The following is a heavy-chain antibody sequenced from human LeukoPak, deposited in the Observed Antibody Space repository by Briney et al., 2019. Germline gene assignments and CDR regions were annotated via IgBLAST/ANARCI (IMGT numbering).Heavy chain of an antibody. CDR3: ARPSILGPDTDY. D-gene: IGHD3-9*01. CDR2: IERDGSEK. CDR1: GFIFNTYW. Sequence: GGSLRLSCAASGFIFNTYWMTWVRQTPGKGLEWVASIERDGSEKYYVDSVKGRFTISRDNAVNSLFLQMNNLRADDTAMYYCARPSILGPDTDYWGRGTLVTVSS. J-gene: IGHJ4*02. V-gene: IGHV3-7*01.